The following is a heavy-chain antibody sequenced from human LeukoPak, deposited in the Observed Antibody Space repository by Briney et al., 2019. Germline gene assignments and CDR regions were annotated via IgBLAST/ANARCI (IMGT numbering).Heavy chain of an antibody. CDR2: INHSGST. V-gene: IGHV4-34*01. CDR3: ARMYPTRYSSSWSGMGYFDY. D-gene: IGHD6-13*01. J-gene: IGHJ4*02. Sequence: SETLSPTCAVYGGSFSGYYWSWIRQPPGKGLEWIGEINHSGSTNYNPSLKSRVTISVDTSKNQFSLKLSSVTAADTAVYYCARMYPTRYSSSWSGMGYFDYWGQGTLVTVSS. CDR1: GGSFSGYY.